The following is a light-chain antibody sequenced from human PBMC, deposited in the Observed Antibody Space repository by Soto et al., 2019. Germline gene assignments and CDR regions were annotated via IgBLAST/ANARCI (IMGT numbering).Light chain of an antibody. CDR3: QQYDNLPFT. V-gene: IGKV1-33*01. Sequence: DIQMTQSPSSLSASVGDRVTITCQASQDISNYLNWYQQKPGKAPKLLIYDASNLETGVPSRFSGSGSGTDFTFTISSLQPEDIATYYCQQYDNLPFTFGPETTVDIK. CDR2: DAS. CDR1: QDISNY. J-gene: IGKJ3*01.